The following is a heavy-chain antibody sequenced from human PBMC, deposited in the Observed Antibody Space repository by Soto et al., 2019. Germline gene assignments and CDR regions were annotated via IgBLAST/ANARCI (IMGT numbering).Heavy chain of an antibody. Sequence: TSETLSLTCTVSGDSVIRSCWTWVRQPPGKALEWIAYNSNSGTTDYNPSLKSRVTISLDTSKNQFSLKLSSVTAADTALYYCARGVYYYYMDVWGKGTTVTVSS. CDR3: ARGVYYYYMDV. CDR1: GDSVIRSC. J-gene: IGHJ6*03. V-gene: IGHV4-59*02. CDR2: NSNSGTT.